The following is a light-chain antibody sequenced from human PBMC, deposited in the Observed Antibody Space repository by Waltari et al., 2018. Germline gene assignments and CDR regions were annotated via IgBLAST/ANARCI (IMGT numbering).Light chain of an antibody. CDR3: SSYTSSSTLV. J-gene: IGLJ2*01. CDR1: SSDVGCYNY. Sequence: QSALTQPASMSGSPGQSITISCTGTSSDVGCYNYVSWYQQHPGKAPKLMIYDVSKRPSGVSNRFSGSKSGNTASLTISGLQAEDEADYYCSSYTSSSTLVFGGGTKLTVL. V-gene: IGLV2-14*01. CDR2: DVS.